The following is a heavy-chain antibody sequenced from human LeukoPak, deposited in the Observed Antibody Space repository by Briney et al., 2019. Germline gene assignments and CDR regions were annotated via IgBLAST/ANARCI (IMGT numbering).Heavy chain of an antibody. CDR1: GYTFTSYG. Sequence: GASVKVSCKASGYTFTSYGISWVRQAPGQGLEWMGWISGYNGNTNYAQKLQGRATMTTDTSTSTAYMELRSLRSDDTAVYYCAGPYCGGGSCYAHDGFDIWGQGTMVTVSS. J-gene: IGHJ3*02. V-gene: IGHV1-18*01. CDR3: AGPYCGGGSCYAHDGFDI. CDR2: ISGYNGNT. D-gene: IGHD2-15*01.